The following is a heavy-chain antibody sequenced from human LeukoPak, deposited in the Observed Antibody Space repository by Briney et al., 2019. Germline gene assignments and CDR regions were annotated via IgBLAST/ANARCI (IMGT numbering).Heavy chain of an antibody. J-gene: IGHJ4*02. V-gene: IGHV3-73*01. CDR1: GFTFSGSA. CDR2: IRSKANSYAT. CDR3: TSLHDYGDY. Sequence: PGGSLRLSCAASGFTFSGSAMHWVRQASGKGLGWVGRIRSKANSYATAYAASVKGRFTISRDDSKNTAYLQMNSLKTEDTAVYYCTSLHDYGDYWGQGTLVTVSS.